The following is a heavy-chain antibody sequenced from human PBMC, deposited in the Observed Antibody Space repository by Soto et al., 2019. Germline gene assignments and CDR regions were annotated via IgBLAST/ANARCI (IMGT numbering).Heavy chain of an antibody. CDR2: IKSKTDGGTR. CDR3: TTRMDPSRYFER. V-gene: IGHV3-15*07. CDR1: GFTFSDAW. D-gene: IGHD3-9*01. Sequence: EVQLVESGGGLVKPGGSLGVSCAASGFTFSDAWMNWVRQAPGKGLEWVGRIKSKTDGGTRDYAAPVKGRFTISRDDSKNTLFMQMSSLKTEDTAVYYCTTRMDPSRYFERRGQGTLVTVSS. J-gene: IGHJ4*02.